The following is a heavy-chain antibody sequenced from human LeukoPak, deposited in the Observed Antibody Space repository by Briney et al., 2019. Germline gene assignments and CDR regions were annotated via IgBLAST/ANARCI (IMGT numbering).Heavy chain of an antibody. CDR3: ARDLYRIVVVPHYFDY. CDR1: GFTFSSYE. D-gene: IGHD3-22*01. Sequence: AGGSLRLSRAASGFTFSSYEMNWVRQAPGKGLEWVSYISSSGSTIYYADSVKGRFTISRDNAKNSLYLQMNSLRDEDTAVYYCARDLYRIVVVPHYFDYWGQGTLVTVSS. CDR2: ISSSGSTI. J-gene: IGHJ4*02. V-gene: IGHV3-48*03.